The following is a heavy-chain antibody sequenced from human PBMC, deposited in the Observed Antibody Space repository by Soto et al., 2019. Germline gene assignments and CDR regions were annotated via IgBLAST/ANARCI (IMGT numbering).Heavy chain of an antibody. D-gene: IGHD3-3*01. CDR1: GYTFTSYG. Sequence: SVKVSCKASGYTFTSYGISWVRQAPGQGLEWMGWISAYNGNTNYAQKLQGRVTMTTDTSPSTAYMALRSLRSDDTAVYYCAREGPPDLDFILENNAEGWDVPSQGTPVIVS. J-gene: IGHJ6*02. V-gene: IGHV1-18*01. CDR3: AREGPPDLDFILENNAEGWDV. CDR2: ISAYNGNT.